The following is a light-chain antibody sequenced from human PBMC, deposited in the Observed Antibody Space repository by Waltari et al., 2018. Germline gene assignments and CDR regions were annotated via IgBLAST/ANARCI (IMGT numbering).Light chain of an antibody. V-gene: IGLV1-47*01. CDR1: SHNIGSNY. J-gene: IGLJ3*02. CDR2: RNN. CDR3: AAWDDSLSRWL. Sequence: QSVLTQPPSASGTPGQRVTISSSGRSHNIGSNYVYWYQHVPGAAPKLLIYRNNQRPSGVPDRFSGSKSGTSASLAISGLRSEDEADYYCAAWDDSLSRWLLGGGTKLTVL.